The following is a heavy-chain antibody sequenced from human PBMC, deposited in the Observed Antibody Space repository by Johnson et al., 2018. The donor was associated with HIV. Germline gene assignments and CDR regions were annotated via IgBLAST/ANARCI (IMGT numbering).Heavy chain of an antibody. D-gene: IGHD7-27*01. J-gene: IGHJ3*02. CDR2: MSYDGSNK. V-gene: IGHV3-30*18. Sequence: HVQLVESGGGVVQPGRSLRLSCVASGFTLSTYGMHWVRQAPGQGLEWVAVMSYDGSNKYYADSVKGRFTISRDSSKNTLYLQMNSLRPEDTAVYYCAKDRNWGRLFDGFDIWGRGTMVTVSS. CDR3: AKDRNWGRLFDGFDI. CDR1: GFTLSTYG.